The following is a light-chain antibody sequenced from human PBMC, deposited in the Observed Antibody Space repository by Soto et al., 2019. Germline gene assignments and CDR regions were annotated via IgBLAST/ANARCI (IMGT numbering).Light chain of an antibody. V-gene: IGLV1-47*01. CDR2: RDD. Sequence: QPVLTQPPSASGAPGQRVSISCSGSRSNIGTNFVYWYQHPPGAAPRLLMFRDDHRPAGVPVRFSASKSGTSASLAINGLRSEDEADYYWAAWDDSLNGFYVFGTGTKLTVL. CDR1: RSNIGTNF. J-gene: IGLJ1*01. CDR3: AAWDDSLNGFYV.